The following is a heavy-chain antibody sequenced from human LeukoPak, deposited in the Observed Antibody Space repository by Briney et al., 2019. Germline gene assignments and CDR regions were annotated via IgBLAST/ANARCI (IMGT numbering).Heavy chain of an antibody. CDR1: GYSISSGYY. CDR2: VYHGGST. V-gene: IGHV4-38-2*01. CDR3: ARAVGGISGIFDY. Sequence: TASETLSLTCAVSGYSISSGYYWGWIRQPPGKGLEWIGTVYHGGSTYYNPSLRSRVTISVDTSKNQFSLRLSSVTAADTAVYYCARAVGGISGIFDYWGQGTLVTVSS. J-gene: IGHJ4*02. D-gene: IGHD1-20*01.